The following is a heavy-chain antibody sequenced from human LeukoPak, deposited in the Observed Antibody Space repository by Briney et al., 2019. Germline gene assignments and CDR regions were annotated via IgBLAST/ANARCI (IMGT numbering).Heavy chain of an antibody. V-gene: IGHV1-2*02. Sequence: ASVRVSCKASGYTFTGYYMHWVRQAPGQGLEWMGWINPNSGGTNYAQKFQGRVTMTRDTSISTAYMELSRLRSDGTAVYYCARVRGRYNWFDPWGQGTLVTVSS. J-gene: IGHJ5*02. CDR2: INPNSGGT. CDR3: ARVRGRYNWFDP. CDR1: GYTFTGYY. D-gene: IGHD3-10*01.